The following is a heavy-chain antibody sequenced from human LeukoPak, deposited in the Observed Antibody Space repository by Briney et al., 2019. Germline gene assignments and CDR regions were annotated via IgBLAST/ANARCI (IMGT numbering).Heavy chain of an antibody. Sequence: KPSETLSLTCTVSGGSISSGGYYWSWIRQPPGKGLEWIGYIYHSGSTYYNPSLKSRVTISVDRSKNQFSLKLSSVTAADTAVYYCARGETWPWYFDLWGRGTLVTVSS. D-gene: IGHD1-26*01. CDR3: ARGETWPWYFDL. V-gene: IGHV4-30-2*01. CDR2: IYHSGST. J-gene: IGHJ2*01. CDR1: GGSISSGGYY.